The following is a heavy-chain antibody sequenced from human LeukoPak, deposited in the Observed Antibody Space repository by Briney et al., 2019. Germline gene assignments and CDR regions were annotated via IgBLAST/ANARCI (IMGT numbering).Heavy chain of an antibody. CDR1: GFTFSSYA. CDR3: ARGHYDFWGSRPIDY. J-gene: IGHJ4*02. Sequence: GGSLRLSCAASGFTFSSYAMHWVRQAPGKGLEWVAVISYDGSNKYYADSAKGRFTISRDNSKNTLYLQMNSLRAEDTAVYYCARGHYDFWGSRPIDYWGQGTLVTVSS. D-gene: IGHD3-3*01. V-gene: IGHV3-30*04. CDR2: ISYDGSNK.